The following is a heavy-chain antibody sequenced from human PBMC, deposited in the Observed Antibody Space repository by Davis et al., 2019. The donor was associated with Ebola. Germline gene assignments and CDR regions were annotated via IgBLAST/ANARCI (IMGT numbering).Heavy chain of an antibody. Sequence: AASVKVSCKASGGTFSSYAISWVRQAPGQGLEWMGGIIPIFGTANYAQKFQGRVTITADESTSTAYMELSSLRSEDTAVYYCARAHCSSTSCSYYYYYGMDVWGQGTTVTVSS. V-gene: IGHV1-69*13. CDR1: GGTFSSYA. J-gene: IGHJ6*02. CDR3: ARAHCSSTSCSYYYYYGMDV. CDR2: IIPIFGTA. D-gene: IGHD2-2*01.